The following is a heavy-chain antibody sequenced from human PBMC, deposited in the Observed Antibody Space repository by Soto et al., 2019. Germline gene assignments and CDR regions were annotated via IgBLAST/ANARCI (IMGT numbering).Heavy chain of an antibody. D-gene: IGHD4-4*01. V-gene: IGHV1-2*02. J-gene: IGHJ5*02. Sequence: QVQLVQSGSEVKKPGASVKVSCKASGYPFSDNQIHWLRRAPGQGLEWMGRINPKSDDTNYAQKFQGRVTMTRDTSIDTAYLELTGLTSDDTATYYCARKHSLDYIRWGLDPWGQGTLVTVYS. CDR1: GYPFSDNQ. CDR2: INPKSDDT. CDR3: ARKHSLDYIRWGLDP.